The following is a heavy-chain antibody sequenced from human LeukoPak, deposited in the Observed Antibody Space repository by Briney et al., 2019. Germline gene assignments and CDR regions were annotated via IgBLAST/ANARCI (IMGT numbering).Heavy chain of an antibody. CDR2: INPTGGST. V-gene: IGHV1-46*01. CDR3: ARTAARRFDY. Sequence: ASVKVSCKASGYTFPSYFMHWVRQAPGQGLEWMGIINPTGGSTTYAQKFQGRVTMTRDTSTSTVYMELSSLRSDDAAVYYCARTAARRFDYWGQGTLVTVSS. J-gene: IGHJ4*02. D-gene: IGHD6-6*01. CDR1: GYTFPSYF.